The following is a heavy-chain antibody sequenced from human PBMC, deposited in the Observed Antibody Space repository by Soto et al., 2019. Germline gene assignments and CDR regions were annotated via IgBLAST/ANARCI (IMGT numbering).Heavy chain of an antibody. Sequence: PGGSLSLSCAASGFTFSSYSMNWVRQAPGKGLEWVSSISSSSSYIYYADSVKGRFTISRDNSKNTLYLQMSGLRAEDAAVYYCAKGPTVFGAVISFDYYYGMYVWGQGTPVTVSS. CDR2: ISSSSSYI. CDR1: GFTFSSYS. J-gene: IGHJ6*02. CDR3: AKGPTVFGAVISFDYYYGMYV. V-gene: IGHV3-21*04. D-gene: IGHD3-3*01.